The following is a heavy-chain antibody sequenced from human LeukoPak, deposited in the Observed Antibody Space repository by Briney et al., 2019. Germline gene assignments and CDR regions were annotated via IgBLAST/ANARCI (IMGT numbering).Heavy chain of an antibody. CDR3: AKDSVKVSTIRRVPHYTDV. V-gene: IGHV3-66*01. CDR1: GFTVSSNY. CDR2: IYSGGRT. J-gene: IGHJ6*03. Sequence: PGGSLRLSCAASGFTVSSNYMNWVRQAPGKGLEWVSVIYSGGRTYYADSVKGRFTISRDNSKNTLYLQMNSLRAEDTAVYHCAKDSVKVSTIRRVPHYTDVWGKGTTVTIS. D-gene: IGHD5/OR15-5a*01.